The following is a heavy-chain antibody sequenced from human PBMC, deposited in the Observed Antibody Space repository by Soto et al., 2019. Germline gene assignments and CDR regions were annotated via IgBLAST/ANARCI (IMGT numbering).Heavy chain of an antibody. CDR3: AKDCEMTTVTGSKQSAVDY. CDR2: ISGSGGST. Sequence: EVQLLESGGGLVQPGGSLRLSCAASGFTFSSYAMSWVRQAPGKGLEWVSAISGSGGSTYYADSVKGRFTISRDNSKNKLYLQMNSLRAEDTAVYYCAKDCEMTTVTGSKQSAVDYWGQGTLVTVSS. V-gene: IGHV3-23*01. D-gene: IGHD4-4*01. J-gene: IGHJ4*02. CDR1: GFTFSSYA.